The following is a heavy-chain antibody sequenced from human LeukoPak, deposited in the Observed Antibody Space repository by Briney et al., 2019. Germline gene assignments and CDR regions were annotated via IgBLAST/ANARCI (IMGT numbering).Heavy chain of an antibody. CDR1: GFTFSSYS. D-gene: IGHD6-6*01. V-gene: IGHV3-21*01. CDR3: ARDDSSSSFDY. CDR2: ISSSSSCI. J-gene: IGHJ4*02. Sequence: GGSLRLSCAASGFTFSSYSMNWVRQAPGKGLEWVSSISSSSSCIYYADSVKGRFTISRDNAKNSLYLQMNSLRAEDTAVYYCARDDSSSSFDYWGQGTLVTVSS.